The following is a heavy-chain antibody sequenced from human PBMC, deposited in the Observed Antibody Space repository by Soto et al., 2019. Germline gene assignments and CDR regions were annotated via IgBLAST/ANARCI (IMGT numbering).Heavy chain of an antibody. CDR1: GFTFSSYA. CDR3: AKDGSPWPMRDGMDV. CDR2: ISGSGGST. V-gene: IGHV3-23*01. D-gene: IGHD1-1*01. Sequence: PGGSLRLSCAASGFTFSSYAMSWVRQAPGKGLEWVSAISGSGGSTYYADSVKGRFTISTENSKNTLYLQMNSLRAENTAVYYCAKDGSPWPMRDGMDVWGQGTTVTVSS. J-gene: IGHJ6*02.